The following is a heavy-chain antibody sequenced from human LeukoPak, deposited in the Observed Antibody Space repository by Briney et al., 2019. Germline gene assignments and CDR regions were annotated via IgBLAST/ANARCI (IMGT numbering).Heavy chain of an antibody. D-gene: IGHD3-10*01. Sequence: ASVKVSCKASGYTFTSYDINWVRQATGQGLEWMGWMNPNSVNTGYAQKFQGRVTMTRNTSITTAYMELSSLRSEDTAVYYCARGRYGSGSYLGYWGQGTLVTVSS. V-gene: IGHV1-8*01. CDR3: ARGRYGSGSYLGY. CDR2: MNPNSVNT. CDR1: GYTFTSYD. J-gene: IGHJ4*02.